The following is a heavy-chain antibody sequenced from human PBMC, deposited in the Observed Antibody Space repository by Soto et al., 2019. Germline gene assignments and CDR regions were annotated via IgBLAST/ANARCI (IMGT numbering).Heavy chain of an antibody. V-gene: IGHV3-74*01. CDR2: INSDGSST. D-gene: IGHD4-17*01. CDR3: ARENGDPFDY. Sequence: EVQLVESGGGLVQPGGSLRLSCAASGFTFSSYWMHWVRQAPGKGLVWVSRINSDGSSTSYADSVKGRVTISRDSAKNTLYLQMTSLRAEDTAVYYCARENGDPFDYWGQGTLVTVSS. J-gene: IGHJ4*02. CDR1: GFTFSSYW.